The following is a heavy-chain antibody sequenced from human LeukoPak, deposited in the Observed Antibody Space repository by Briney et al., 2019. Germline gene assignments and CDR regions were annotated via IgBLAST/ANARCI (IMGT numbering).Heavy chain of an antibody. CDR3: AREDAQEGTNAFDI. CDR1: GYSISSGYY. V-gene: IGHV4-38-2*02. J-gene: IGHJ3*02. CDR2: IYHSGST. Sequence: SETLSLTCTVSGYSISSGYYWGWIRQPPGKGLEWIGSIYHSGSTYYNPSLKSRVTISVDTSKNQFSLKLSSVTAADTAVYYCAREDAQEGTNAFDIWGQGTMVTVSS. D-gene: IGHD2-2*01.